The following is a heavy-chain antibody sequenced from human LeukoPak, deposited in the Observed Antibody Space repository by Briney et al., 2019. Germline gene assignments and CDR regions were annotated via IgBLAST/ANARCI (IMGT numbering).Heavy chain of an antibody. V-gene: IGHV3-30*02. CDR1: GFTFSSYG. Sequence: PGGSLRLSCAASGFTFSSYGMHWVRQAPGKGLEWVAFIRYDGSNKYYADSVKGRFTISRDNSKNTLYLQMNSLRAEDTAVYYCAKDWQGSKYNNYYYMDAWGKGTTVTISS. J-gene: IGHJ6*03. CDR2: IRYDGSNK. CDR3: AKDWQGSKYNNYYYMDA. D-gene: IGHD3-10*01.